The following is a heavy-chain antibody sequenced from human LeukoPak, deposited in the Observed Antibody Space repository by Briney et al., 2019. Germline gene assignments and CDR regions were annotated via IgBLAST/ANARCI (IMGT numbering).Heavy chain of an antibody. Sequence: GGSLRLSCAASGFTFSSYWMSWVRQAPGKGLEWVAFIRYDGSNKYYADSVKGRFTISRDNSKNTLYLQMNSLRAEDTAVYYCAKEEKATTLFDPWGQGTLVTVSS. CDR3: AKEEKATTLFDP. D-gene: IGHD5-24*01. CDR1: GFTFSSYW. CDR2: IRYDGSNK. V-gene: IGHV3-30*02. J-gene: IGHJ5*02.